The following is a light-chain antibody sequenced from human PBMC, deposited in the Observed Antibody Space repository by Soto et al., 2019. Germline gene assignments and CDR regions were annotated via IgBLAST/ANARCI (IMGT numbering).Light chain of an antibody. CDR2: DNY. V-gene: IGLV1-51*01. J-gene: IGLJ2*01. CDR1: SSNIGGNY. Sequence: QSVLAQPPSISAAPGQTVTISCSGSSSNIGGNYVSWYQHVPRTAPKLLIYDNYKRASGSPDRFSASKSGTSATLGITGLQTGDEADYYCGTWYSSLDTVVFGGGTKLTVL. CDR3: GTWYSSLDTVV.